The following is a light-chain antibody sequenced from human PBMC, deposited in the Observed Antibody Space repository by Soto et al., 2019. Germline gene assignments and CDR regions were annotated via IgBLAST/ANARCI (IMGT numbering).Light chain of an antibody. J-gene: IGKJ4*01. Sequence: IQLTQSPSSLSASVGDRVTITCRASQGISSYLAWYQQKAGRAPKFLIHAASTLQSGVPSRFSCSGSGTDFTLTISSQQPEDFATYYCQQLNSYPITFGGGNKVEIK. CDR3: QQLNSYPIT. CDR1: QGISSY. V-gene: IGKV1-9*01. CDR2: AAS.